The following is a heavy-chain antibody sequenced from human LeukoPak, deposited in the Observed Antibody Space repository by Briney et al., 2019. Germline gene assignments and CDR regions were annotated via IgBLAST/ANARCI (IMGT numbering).Heavy chain of an antibody. V-gene: IGHV3-23*01. Sequence: GGSLRLSCAASGFTFSSYALSWVRQAPGKGLEWVSAISGSGGSTYYADSVKGRFTISRDNSKNTLYLQMNSLRAEDTAVYYCASLRITIFGVVIDYFDYWGQGTLVTVSS. CDR2: ISGSGGST. D-gene: IGHD3-3*01. J-gene: IGHJ4*02. CDR3: ASLRITIFGVVIDYFDY. CDR1: GFTFSSYA.